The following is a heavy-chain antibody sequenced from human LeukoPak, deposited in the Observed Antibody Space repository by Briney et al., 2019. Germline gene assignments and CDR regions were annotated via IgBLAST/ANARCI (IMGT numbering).Heavy chain of an antibody. J-gene: IGHJ4*02. CDR2: INPNNGVT. V-gene: IGHV1-2*02. CDR3: AREGRDILTGSFDY. CDR1: GYTFTGYY. D-gene: IGHD3-9*01. Sequence: GASVKVSCKASGYTFTGYYMHWVRQAPGQGLEWMGWINPNNGVTNYAQKFQGRVTMTRDMSISTAYMELSRLRSDDTAVYYCAREGRDILTGSFDYWGQGTLVTVSS.